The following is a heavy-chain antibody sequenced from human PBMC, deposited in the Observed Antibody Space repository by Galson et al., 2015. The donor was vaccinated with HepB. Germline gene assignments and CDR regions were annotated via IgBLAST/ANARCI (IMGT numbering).Heavy chain of an antibody. Sequence: SLRLSCAASGFTFSSYAMSWVRQAPGKGLEWVSAISGSGGSTYYADSVKGRFTISRDNSKNTLYLQMNSLRAEDTAVYYCATSGSSGYLNFGLLDYWGQGTLVTVSS. CDR2: ISGSGGST. CDR3: ATSGSSGYLNFGLLDY. CDR1: GFTFSSYA. V-gene: IGHV3-23*01. D-gene: IGHD3-22*01. J-gene: IGHJ4*02.